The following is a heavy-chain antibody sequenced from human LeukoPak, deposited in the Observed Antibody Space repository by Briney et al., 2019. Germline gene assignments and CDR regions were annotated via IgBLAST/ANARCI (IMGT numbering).Heavy chain of an antibody. Sequence: ASVKVSCKASGYTFTGYYMHWVRQAPGQGLEWMGRINPNSGGTNYAQKFQGRVTMTRNTSISTAYMELSSLRSEDTAVYYCARRDGSSWDQEHYYMDVWGKGTTVTVSS. J-gene: IGHJ6*03. CDR1: GYTFTGYY. CDR2: INPNSGGT. D-gene: IGHD6-13*01. V-gene: IGHV1-2*06. CDR3: ARRDGSSWDQEHYYMDV.